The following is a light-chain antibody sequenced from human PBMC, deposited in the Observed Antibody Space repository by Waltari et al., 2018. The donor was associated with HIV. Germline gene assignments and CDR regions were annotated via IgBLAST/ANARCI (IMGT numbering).Light chain of an antibody. J-gene: IGLJ1*01. V-gene: IGLV2-8*01. CDR1: RSAVGGYNY. CDR3: SSYAGSNNLGV. Sequence: QSALTQPPSASGSPGQSVTISCTRTRSAVGGYNYVSWYQQHPGKAPKLMIYEVSKRPSGVPDRFSGSKSGNTASLTVSGLQAEDEADYYCSSYAGSNNLGVFGTGTKVTVL. CDR2: EVS.